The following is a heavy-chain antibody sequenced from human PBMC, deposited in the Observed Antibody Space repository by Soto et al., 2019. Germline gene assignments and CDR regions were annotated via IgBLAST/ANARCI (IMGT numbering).Heavy chain of an antibody. V-gene: IGHV1-3*01. CDR3: ARLQAAAGDNDLTFDY. J-gene: IGHJ4*02. D-gene: IGHD6-13*01. CDR1: GYTFTSYA. CDR2: INAGNGNT. Sequence: ASVKVSCKASGYTFTSYAMHWVRQAPGQRLEWMGWINAGNGNTNYSQKFQGRVTITRDTSASTAYMELSSLRSEDTAVYYCARLQAAAGDNDLTFDYWGQGTLVTVSS.